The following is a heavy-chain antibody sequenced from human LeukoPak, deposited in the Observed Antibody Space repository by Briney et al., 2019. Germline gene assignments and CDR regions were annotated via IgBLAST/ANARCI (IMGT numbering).Heavy chain of an antibody. CDR1: GFTFSSYW. D-gene: IGHD3-3*01. CDR2: IKQDGSEK. Sequence: GGSLRLSCAASGFTFSSYWMSWVRQAPGKGLEWVANIKQDGSEKYYVDSVKGRFTISRDNAKNSLYLQMNSLRAEDTAVYYCARSSVLRFLEWPSKKVAFDIWGQGTMVTVSS. J-gene: IGHJ3*02. CDR3: ARSSVLRFLEWPSKKVAFDI. V-gene: IGHV3-7*01.